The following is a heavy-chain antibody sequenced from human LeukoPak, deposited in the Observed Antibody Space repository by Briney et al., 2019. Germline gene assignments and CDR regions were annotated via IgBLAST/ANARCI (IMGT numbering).Heavy chain of an antibody. Sequence: GGSLRLSCAASGFTFSSYSMNWDRQAPGKGLEWVSSITSSSDYIYYADSMKGRFTISRDNAKNSLYLQMNSLRAEDTAVYYCVAVAGTKPLFLFDCWGQGTLVTVSS. CDR2: ITSSSDYI. CDR3: VAVAGTKPLFLFDC. J-gene: IGHJ4*02. D-gene: IGHD6-19*01. V-gene: IGHV3-21*01. CDR1: GFTFSSYS.